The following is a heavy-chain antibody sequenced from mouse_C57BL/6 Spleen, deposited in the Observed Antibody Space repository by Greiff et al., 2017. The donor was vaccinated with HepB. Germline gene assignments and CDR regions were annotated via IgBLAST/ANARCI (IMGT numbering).Heavy chain of an antibody. J-gene: IGHJ4*01. D-gene: IGHD2-4*01. CDR2: IYPGSGST. CDR1: GYTFTSYW. CDR3: AREGRLRDYAMDY. V-gene: IGHV1-55*01. Sequence: QVQLQQPGAELVKPGASVKMSCKASGYTFTSYWITWVKQRPGQGLEWIGDIYPGSGSTNYNEKFKSKATLTVDTSSSTAYMQLSSLTSEDSAVYYCAREGRLRDYAMDYWGQGTSVTVSS.